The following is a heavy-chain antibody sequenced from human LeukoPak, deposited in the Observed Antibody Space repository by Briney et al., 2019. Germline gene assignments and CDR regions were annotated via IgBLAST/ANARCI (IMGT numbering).Heavy chain of an antibody. CDR1: GFTFSSYW. D-gene: IGHD1-26*01. CDR2: INSDGSST. Sequence: PGGSLRLSCAASGFTFSSYWMHWVRQAPGKGLVWVSRINSDGSSTSYADPVKGRFTISRDNAKNTLYLQMNSLRAEDTAVYYCARVVGATDFDYWGQGTLVTVSS. J-gene: IGHJ4*02. CDR3: ARVVGATDFDY. V-gene: IGHV3-74*01.